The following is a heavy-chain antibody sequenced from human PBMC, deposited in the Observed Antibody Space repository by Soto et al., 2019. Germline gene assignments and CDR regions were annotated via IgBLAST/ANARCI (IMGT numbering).Heavy chain of an antibody. CDR3: ARGHYYDSSGWYNWFDP. CDR2: IYYSGST. CDR1: GGSISSGDYY. V-gene: IGHV4-30-4*01. D-gene: IGHD3-22*01. J-gene: IGHJ5*02. Sequence: SETLSLTCTVSGGSISSGDYYWSWIRQPPGKGLEWIGYIYYSGSTYYNPSLKSRVTISVDTSKNQFSLKLSSVTAADTAVYYCARGHYYDSSGWYNWFDPWGQGTLVTVS.